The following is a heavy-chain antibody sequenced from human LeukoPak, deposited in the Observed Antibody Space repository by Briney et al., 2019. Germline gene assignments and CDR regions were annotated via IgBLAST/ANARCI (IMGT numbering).Heavy chain of an antibody. CDR1: GGSISSYY. J-gene: IGHJ5*02. CDR3: VRTPKMAERDSSQPRPTS. CDR2: IYTSGST. V-gene: IGHV4-4*07. Sequence: NSSETLSLTCTVSGGSISSYYWSWIRQPAGKGLEWIGRIYTSGSTNYNPSLKSRVTMSVDTSKNQFSLKLSSVTAADTAVYYCVRTPKMAERDSSQPRPTSWGQGTLVTVSS. D-gene: IGHD3-22*01.